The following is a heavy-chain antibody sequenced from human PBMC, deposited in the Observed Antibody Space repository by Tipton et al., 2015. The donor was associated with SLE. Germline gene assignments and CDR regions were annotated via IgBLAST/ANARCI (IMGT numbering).Heavy chain of an antibody. D-gene: IGHD1-26*01. CDR3: ARGSPYYYYMDV. Sequence: SLRLSCAASGFTFSSYSMNWVRQAPGKGLEGVAVIWYDGSNKYYADSVKGRFTISREKAKNSLYLQMNSLRAGDTAVYYCARGSPYYYYMDVWGKGTTVTVSS. J-gene: IGHJ6*03. CDR2: IWYDGSNK. V-gene: IGHV3-33*08. CDR1: GFTFSSYS.